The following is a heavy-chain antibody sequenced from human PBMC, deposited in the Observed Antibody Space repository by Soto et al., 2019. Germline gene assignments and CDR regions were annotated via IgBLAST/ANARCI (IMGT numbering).Heavy chain of an antibody. Sequence: GASVKVSCKASGGTFSSYAISWVRQAPGQGLEWMGGIIPIFGTANYAQKFQGRVTITADKSTSTAYMELRSLRSEDTAVYYCARRDLVGYCSGGSCYPSYGMDVWGQGTTVTVSS. CDR3: ARRDLVGYCSGGSCYPSYGMDV. V-gene: IGHV1-69*06. CDR2: IIPIFGTA. CDR1: GGTFSSYA. D-gene: IGHD2-15*01. J-gene: IGHJ6*02.